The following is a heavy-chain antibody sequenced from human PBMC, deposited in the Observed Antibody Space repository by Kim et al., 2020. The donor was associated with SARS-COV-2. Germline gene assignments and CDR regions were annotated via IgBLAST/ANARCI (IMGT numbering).Heavy chain of an antibody. D-gene: IGHD3-10*01. CDR1: GGSISSSSYY. J-gene: IGHJ4*02. CDR3: AGSFPFFDY. V-gene: IGHV4-39*01. CDR2: IYYSGST. Sequence: SETLSLTCTVSGGSISSSSYYWGWIRQPPGKGLEWIGSIYYSGSTYYNPSLKSRVTISVDTSKNQFSLKLSSVTAADTAVYYCAGSFPFFDYWGQGTLVTVSS.